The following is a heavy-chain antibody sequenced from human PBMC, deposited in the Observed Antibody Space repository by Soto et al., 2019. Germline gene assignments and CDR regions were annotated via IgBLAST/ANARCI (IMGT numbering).Heavy chain of an antibody. CDR3: AKAQYYYDSSGYYPPDY. D-gene: IGHD3-22*01. V-gene: IGHV3-23*01. CDR1: GFTFSSYA. J-gene: IGHJ4*02. CDR2: ISGSGGST. Sequence: GESLRLSCAASGFTFSSYAMSWVRQAPGKGLEWVGAISGSGGSTYYADSVKGRFIISRDNSKNTLYLQMNSLRADDTAVYYCAKAQYYYDSSGYYPPDYWGQGTLVTVSS.